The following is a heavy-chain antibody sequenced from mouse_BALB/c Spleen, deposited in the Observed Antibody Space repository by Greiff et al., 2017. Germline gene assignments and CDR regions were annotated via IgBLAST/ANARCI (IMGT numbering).Heavy chain of an antibody. V-gene: IGHV5-9-4*01. D-gene: IGHD2-4*01. CDR2: ISSGGSYT. CDR1: GFTFSSYA. Sequence: EVHLVESGGGLVKPGGSLKLSCAASGFTFSSYAMSWVRQSPEKRLEWVAEISSGGSYTYYPDTVTGRFTISRDNAKNTLYLEMSSLRSEDTAMYYCARTMITTGYYAMDYWGQGTSVTVSS. CDR3: ARTMITTGYYAMDY. J-gene: IGHJ4*01.